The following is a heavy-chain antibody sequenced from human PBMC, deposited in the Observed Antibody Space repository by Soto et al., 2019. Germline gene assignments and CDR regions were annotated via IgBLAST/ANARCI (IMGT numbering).Heavy chain of an antibody. D-gene: IGHD6-19*01. Sequence: QVQLQESGPGLVKPSQTLSLTCTVSGGSISSGGYYWSWIRQHPGKGLEWIGYIYYSGSTYYNPSLKSRVTISVDTSKNQFSLKLSSVTAADTAVYYCARSIEELAVAGTVWFDRWGQGTLVTVSS. CDR2: IYYSGST. CDR1: GGSISSGGYY. J-gene: IGHJ5*02. V-gene: IGHV4-31*03. CDR3: ARSIEELAVAGTVWFDR.